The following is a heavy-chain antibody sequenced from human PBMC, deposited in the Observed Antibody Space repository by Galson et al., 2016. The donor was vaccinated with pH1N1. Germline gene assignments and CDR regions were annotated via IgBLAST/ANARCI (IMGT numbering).Heavy chain of an antibody. D-gene: IGHD2-2*01. CDR1: GGTFSDSP. Sequence: SVKVSCKASGGTFSDSPISWVRQAPGQGLEWMGGIIPLFGTTNYAQKFRGRVTITADESTSTAYMELSSLRYEDTAVYYCARDLGVVPAATSWFDPWGQGTMVTV. CDR2: IIPLFGTT. V-gene: IGHV1-69*13. J-gene: IGHJ5*02. CDR3: ARDLGVVPAATSWFDP.